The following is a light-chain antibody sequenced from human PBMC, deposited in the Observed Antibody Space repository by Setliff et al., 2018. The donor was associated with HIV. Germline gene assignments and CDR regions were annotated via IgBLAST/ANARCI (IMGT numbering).Light chain of an antibody. CDR1: SSDIGTYNF. CDR2: EVS. Sequence: QSALTQPASVSGSPGQSITISCTGSSSDIGTYNFVSWYQQYPNKAPKVVIYEVSVRPSGISNRFSGSKSGNTASPTISRLQPEDDADYYCTSYTTSSAPLVFGSGTKV. CDR3: TSYTTSSAPLV. V-gene: IGLV2-14*01. J-gene: IGLJ1*01.